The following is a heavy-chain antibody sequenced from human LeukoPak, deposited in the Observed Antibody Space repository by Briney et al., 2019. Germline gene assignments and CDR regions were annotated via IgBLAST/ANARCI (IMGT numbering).Heavy chain of an antibody. CDR1: GSPFGDLA. D-gene: IGHD6-6*01. V-gene: IGHV3-9*01. Sequence: GGSLRLSCAASGSPFGDLALNWARQAQGKGPEWAPGVTWNSVTIHYAGSVKGRFTISRDNAKSSLYLQMDSLRAEDTAFYYCARGNPDLYSSSWDYWGQGTLVTVSS. J-gene: IGHJ4*02. CDR2: VTWNSVTI. CDR3: ARGNPDLYSSSWDY.